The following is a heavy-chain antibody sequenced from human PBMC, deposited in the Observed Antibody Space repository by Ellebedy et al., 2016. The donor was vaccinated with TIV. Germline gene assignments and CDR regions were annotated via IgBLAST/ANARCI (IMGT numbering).Heavy chain of an antibody. CDR1: GDTLTNYG. J-gene: IGHJ6*02. D-gene: IGHD3-16*01. CDR2: ISGYHGNT. V-gene: IGHV1-18*01. Sequence: ASVKVSCXTSGDTLTNYGISWVRQAPGQGLEWMGWISGYHGNTKYAQKFQGRVTMTTDTSTNTAYMELRSLRSDDTAMYYCARVRIMMTFAGPSTGAIDVWGQGTTVTVSS. CDR3: ARVRIMMTFAGPSTGAIDV.